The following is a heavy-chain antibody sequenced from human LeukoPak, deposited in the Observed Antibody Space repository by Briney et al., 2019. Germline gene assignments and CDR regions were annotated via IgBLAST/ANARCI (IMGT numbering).Heavy chain of an antibody. Sequence: PSETLSLTCTVSGASINTYYWSWIRQPPGKGLEWIGYIYYSGTTSYNPCLKTRVTISIDTSKNQFSPMLSSVTAADRAVYYCARVLRPMASQYYFDYWGQGTLVTVSS. CDR1: GASINTYY. V-gene: IGHV4-59*01. CDR2: IYYSGTT. CDR3: ARVLRPMASQYYFDY. J-gene: IGHJ4*02. D-gene: IGHD3-10*01.